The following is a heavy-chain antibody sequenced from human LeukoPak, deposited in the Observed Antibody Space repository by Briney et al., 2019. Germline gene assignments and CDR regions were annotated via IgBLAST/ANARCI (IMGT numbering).Heavy chain of an antibody. CDR1: GFTFSSYS. CDR3: ASEGVGASGGYYYYMDV. V-gene: IGHV3-21*01. J-gene: IGHJ6*03. CDR2: ISSSSSYI. Sequence: GGSLRLSCAASGFTFSSYSMNWVRQAPGKGLEWVSSISSSSSYIYYADSVKGRFTISRDNAKNSVYLQMNSLRAEDTAVYYCASEGVGASGGYYYYMDVWGKGTTVTVSS. D-gene: IGHD1-26*01.